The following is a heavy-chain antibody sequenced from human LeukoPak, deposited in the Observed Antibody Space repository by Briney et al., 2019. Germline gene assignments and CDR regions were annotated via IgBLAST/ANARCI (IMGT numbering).Heavy chain of an antibody. Sequence: GRSLRLSCAASGFTFSRYGMHWVRQAPGKGLEWVAVIWYDGSNKYYADSVKGRFTISRDNSKNTLYLQMNSLRAEDTAVYYCATDGRSSGWYGFDYWGQGILVTVSS. V-gene: IGHV3-33*01. CDR1: GFTFSRYG. D-gene: IGHD6-19*01. CDR3: ATDGRSSGWYGFDY. J-gene: IGHJ4*02. CDR2: IWYDGSNK.